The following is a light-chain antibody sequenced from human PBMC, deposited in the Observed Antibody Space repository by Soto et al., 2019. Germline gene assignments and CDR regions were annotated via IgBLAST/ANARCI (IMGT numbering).Light chain of an antibody. CDR3: QQYGSSPLT. V-gene: IGKV3-20*01. Sequence: EIVLTQSPGTLSLAPGERATLSCRASQSVSSGDLAWYQQKPGQAPRLLIYRASSRATGIPDRFSGSGSGTDFTLTISRLEPEDFAVYYCQQYGSSPLTFGGGTKVDI. CDR1: QSVSSGD. CDR2: RAS. J-gene: IGKJ4*01.